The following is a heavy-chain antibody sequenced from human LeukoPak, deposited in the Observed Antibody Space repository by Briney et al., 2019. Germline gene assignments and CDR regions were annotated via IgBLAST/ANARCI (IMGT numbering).Heavy chain of an antibody. V-gene: IGHV3-49*03. CDR3: TRDGGNPTYYDFWCGYAPDPFHY. CDR1: GFTFGDYA. D-gene: IGHD3-3*01. CDR2: IRSKAYGGTT. J-gene: IGHJ1*01. Sequence: GGSLRLSCTASGFTFGDYAMSWFRQARGKGLEWVGFIRSKAYGGTTEYAASVKGRFTISRDVSKSIAYLQMNSLKTEDTAVFSSTRDGGNPTYYDFWCGYAPDPFHYWGQATLVTVSS.